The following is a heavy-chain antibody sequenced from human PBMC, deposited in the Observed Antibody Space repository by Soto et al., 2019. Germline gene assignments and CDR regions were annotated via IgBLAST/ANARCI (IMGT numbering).Heavy chain of an antibody. D-gene: IGHD3-10*01. J-gene: IGHJ4*02. CDR2: IYSNGRT. Sequence: SETLSLTCTVSGGSIDSRSYCWTWIRQHPGKGLEWIGYIYSNGRTDYNPSLKNRLTMSLDTSKNQFSLRLTSVTAADTAEYYCARIRDYYLFVDYWGLGTLVTVSS. CDR1: GGSIDSRSYC. CDR3: ARIRDYYLFVDY. V-gene: IGHV4-31*03.